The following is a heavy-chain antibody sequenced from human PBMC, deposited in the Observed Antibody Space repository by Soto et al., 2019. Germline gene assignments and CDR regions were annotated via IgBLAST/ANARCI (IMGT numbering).Heavy chain of an antibody. CDR2: INHSGST. CDR3: ARGFPSGLNYGMDV. J-gene: IGHJ6*02. Sequence: PSETLSLTCAVYGGSFSGYYWSWIRQPPGKGLEWIGEINHSGSTNYNPSLKSRVTISVDTPKNQFSLKLSSVTAADTAVYYCARGFPSGLNYGMDVWGQGTTVTVSS. CDR1: GGSFSGYY. V-gene: IGHV4-34*01.